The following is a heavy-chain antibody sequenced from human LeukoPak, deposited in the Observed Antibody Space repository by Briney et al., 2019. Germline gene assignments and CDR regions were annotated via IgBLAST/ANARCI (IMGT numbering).Heavy chain of an antibody. J-gene: IGHJ4*02. D-gene: IGHD2-8*01. CDR3: AKSGGYCTDGICYHFDY. CDR1: GFAFNTFG. CDR2: ISSDGSKE. V-gene: IGHV3-30*18. Sequence: PGRSLRLSCVASGFAFNTFGIHWVRQAPGKGLEWVAVISSDGSKEYYGDSVKGRFTISRDNSKNILYLQMNSLRAEDSAVYYCAKSGGYCTDGICYHFDYWGQGTLVTVSS.